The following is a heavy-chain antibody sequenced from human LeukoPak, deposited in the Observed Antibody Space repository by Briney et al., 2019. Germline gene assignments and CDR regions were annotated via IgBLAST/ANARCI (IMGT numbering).Heavy chain of an antibody. CDR2: ITDSGGRT. J-gene: IGHJ4*02. D-gene: IGHD5-12*01. V-gene: IGHV3-23*01. CDR1: GFTLSNYA. CDR3: ARNIVREYYFDY. Sequence: GGSLRLSCAASGFTLSNYAMSWVRRAPGKSLEWVSSITDSGGRTYYADAVKGRFTISRDNSKNTLYLQMNRLRAEDTAVYHCARNIVREYYFDYWGQGTLVCVSS.